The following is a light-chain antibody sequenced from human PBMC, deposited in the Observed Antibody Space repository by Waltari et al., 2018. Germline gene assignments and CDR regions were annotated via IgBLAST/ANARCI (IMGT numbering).Light chain of an antibody. J-gene: IGLJ2*01. CDR2: AVS. CDR1: NSDIGGFAY. Sequence: QSALTQPASVSGSPGQSITISCTGTNSDIGGFAYVSWYQQHPDKVPKLLLHAVSSRPAGVSNRCSGSKSGNTAALTISGLRAEDEAHYDCSSFSRSASEVRFGGGTRVTVL. CDR3: SSFSRSASEVR. V-gene: IGLV2-14*03.